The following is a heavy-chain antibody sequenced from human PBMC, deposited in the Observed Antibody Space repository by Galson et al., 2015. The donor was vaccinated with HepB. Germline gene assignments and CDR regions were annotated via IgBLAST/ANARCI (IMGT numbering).Heavy chain of an antibody. V-gene: IGHV3-23*01. CDR1: GFTFSSYA. Sequence: SLRLSCAASGFTFSSYAMSWVRQAPGKGLEWVSAISGSGGSTYYADSVKGRFTISRDNSKNTLYLQMNSLRAEDTAVYYCAKDSRGPNMVQYAFDIWGQGTMVTVSS. J-gene: IGHJ3*02. D-gene: IGHD3-10*01. CDR3: AKDSRGPNMVQYAFDI. CDR2: ISGSGGST.